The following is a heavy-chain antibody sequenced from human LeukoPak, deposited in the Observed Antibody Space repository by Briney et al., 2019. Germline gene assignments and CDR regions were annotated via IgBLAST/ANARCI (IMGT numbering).Heavy chain of an antibody. J-gene: IGHJ3*02. D-gene: IGHD6-13*01. CDR2: IYHSGST. V-gene: IGHV4-38-2*02. Sequence: PSETLSLTCTVSGYSISSGYYWGWIRQPPGKGLEWIGSIYHSGSTYYNPSLKSRVTISVDTSKNQFSLKLSSVTAADTAVYYCARLEYSSSWYPRLDAFDIWGQGTMVTVSS. CDR3: ARLEYSSSWYPRLDAFDI. CDR1: GYSISSGYY.